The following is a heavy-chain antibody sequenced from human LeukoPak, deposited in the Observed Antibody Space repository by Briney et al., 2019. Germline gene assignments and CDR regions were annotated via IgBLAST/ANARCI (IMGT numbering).Heavy chain of an antibody. CDR1: GGSISSGGYY. CDR3: ARELSVAGHNWFDP. V-gene: IGHV4-31*03. D-gene: IGHD6-19*01. Sequence: SETLSLTCTVSGGSISSGGYYWSWIRQHPEKGLEWIGYIYYSGSTYYNPSLKSRVTISVDTSKNQFSLKLSSVTAADTAVYYCARELSVAGHNWFDPWGQGTLVTVSS. CDR2: IYYSGST. J-gene: IGHJ5*02.